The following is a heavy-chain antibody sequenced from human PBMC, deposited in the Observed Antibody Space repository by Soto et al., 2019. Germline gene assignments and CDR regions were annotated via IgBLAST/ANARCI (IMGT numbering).Heavy chain of an antibody. CDR1: GFPFAPST. CDR3: AKRYVPHTTSNAYFYDH. V-gene: IGHV3-23*01. J-gene: IGHJ4*02. D-gene: IGHD1-26*01. CDR2: ISVSVGST. Sequence: EVQLLQSGGGLVQPGGSLTLSCGVSGFPFAPSTMRWVRQAPGKGLEWVSTISVSVGSTYSADSVQGRFTVSSDISDNTLFLRMTSLTAHDTAVYFCAKRYVPHTTSNAYFYDHWGRGVLVTVSS.